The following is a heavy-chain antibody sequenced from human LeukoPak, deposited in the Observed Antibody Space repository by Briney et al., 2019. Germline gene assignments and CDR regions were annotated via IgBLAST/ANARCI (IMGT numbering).Heavy chain of an antibody. CDR3: AREIGPRQLHLWGSAFDY. J-gene: IGHJ4*02. CDR1: GFTFSSYW. D-gene: IGHD5-18*01. Sequence: GGSLRLSCAASGFTFSSYWMSWVRQAPGKGLEWVAHINQDGSEKYYVDSVKGRFTISRDNAKNSLYLQMNSLRAEDTAVYYCAREIGPRQLHLWGSAFDYWGQGTLVTVSS. CDR2: INQDGSEK. V-gene: IGHV3-7*03.